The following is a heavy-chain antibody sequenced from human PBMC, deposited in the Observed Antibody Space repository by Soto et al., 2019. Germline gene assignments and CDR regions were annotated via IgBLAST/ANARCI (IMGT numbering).Heavy chain of an antibody. CDR3: GRVRTRDYWSGYSPVDI. V-gene: IGHV1-46*01. CDR1: GYTFTSYI. D-gene: IGHD3-3*01. CDR2: INPSGGST. J-gene: IGHJ3*02. Sequence: QVLLAQSGAEVKKPGASVKVSCKTSGYTFTSYIIQWVRQAPGQGLEWVGMINPSGGSTNYAQKFQGRVTGTRDKSTSTVYMDLSSLRSEDTAVYYCGRVRTRDYWSGYSPVDIWGQGTMVTVSS.